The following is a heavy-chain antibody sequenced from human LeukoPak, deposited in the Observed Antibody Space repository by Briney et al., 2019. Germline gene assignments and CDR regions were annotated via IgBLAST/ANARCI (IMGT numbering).Heavy chain of an antibody. CDR1: GGSISSYY. D-gene: IGHD3-22*01. CDR2: IYYTGST. V-gene: IGHV4-59*01. CDR3: AKDRGHYSDSSGYYHNWFDP. Sequence: SETLSLTCTVSGGSISSYYWSWIRQPPGKGLEWIGCIYYTGSTNYNPSLTSRVTISVDMSKNQFSLKLSSVTAADTAVYYCAKDRGHYSDSSGYYHNWFDPWGQGTLVTVSS. J-gene: IGHJ5*02.